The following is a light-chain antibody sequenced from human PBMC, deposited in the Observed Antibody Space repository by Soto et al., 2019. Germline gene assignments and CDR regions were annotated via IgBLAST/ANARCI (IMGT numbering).Light chain of an antibody. CDR1: SSDVGSYNL. V-gene: IGLV2-23*02. CDR3: CSYGGSRXLVD. Sequence: QSALTQPASVSGSPGQSIXISCTGTSSDVGSYNLVSWYQQHPGKAPKLMIYEVTKRPSGVSYRFSGSKSGNTASLTISGLQAEDEADYYCCSYGGSRXLVDFGGGTKLTVL. J-gene: IGLJ2*01. CDR2: EVT.